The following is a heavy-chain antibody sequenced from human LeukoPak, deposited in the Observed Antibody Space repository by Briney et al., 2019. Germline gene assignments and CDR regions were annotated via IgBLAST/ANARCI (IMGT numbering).Heavy chain of an antibody. D-gene: IGHD1-1*01. Sequence: ASVKVSCKVSGYTLTELSMHWVRQAPGKGLEWMGGFDPEDGGTIYAQKFQGRVTMTEDTSTDTAYMELSSLRSEDTAVYYCATESSTTGTLYYYYGMDVWGQGTTVTVSS. V-gene: IGHV1-24*01. CDR3: ATESSTTGTLYYYYGMDV. J-gene: IGHJ6*02. CDR1: GYTLTELS. CDR2: FDPEDGGT.